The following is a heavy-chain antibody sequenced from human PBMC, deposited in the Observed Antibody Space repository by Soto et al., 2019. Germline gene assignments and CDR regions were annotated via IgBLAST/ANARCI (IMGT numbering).Heavy chain of an antibody. Sequence: PGGSLRLSCAASGFTFSYYYMSWIRQVPGKGLEWLSYITSSSTYTNYADSVGGRFAISRDNAKNSLYLQMNRLRAEDTAVYYCARHGSYCFDDWGQGTLVTVSS. V-gene: IGHV3-11*06. CDR3: ARHGSYCFDD. CDR2: ITSSSTYT. CDR1: GFTFSYYY. D-gene: IGHD1-26*01. J-gene: IGHJ4*02.